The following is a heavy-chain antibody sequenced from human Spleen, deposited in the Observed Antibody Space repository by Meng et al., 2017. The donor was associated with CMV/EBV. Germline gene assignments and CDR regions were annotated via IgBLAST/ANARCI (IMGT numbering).Heavy chain of an antibody. D-gene: IGHD6-13*01. J-gene: IGHJ1*01. CDR2: ISGSGGNT. Sequence: SGFTFRLYAMSWVRQAPGKGLEWVSVISGSGGNTNYADSVQGRFIISRDNSKNTLFLQMNSLRAEDTAVYYCAKDRLYSSPRTTFQHWGQGTLVTVSS. CDR1: GFTFRLYA. CDR3: AKDRLYSSPRTTFQH. V-gene: IGHV3-23*01.